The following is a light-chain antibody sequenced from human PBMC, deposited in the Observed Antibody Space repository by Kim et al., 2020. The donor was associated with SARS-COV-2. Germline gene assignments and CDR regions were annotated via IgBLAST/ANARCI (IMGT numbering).Light chain of an antibody. CDR2: AAY. V-gene: IGKV3-15*01. CDR1: ESVRSY. Sequence: VAQGERGAVCCRASESVRSYLAWYQQRTGQAPRRHIYAAYTRATGIPARFSGSGSGTEFTLTISSLQSEDFAVYYCEKYANWPSCGGGTKVDIK. J-gene: IGKJ4*01. CDR3: EKYANWPS.